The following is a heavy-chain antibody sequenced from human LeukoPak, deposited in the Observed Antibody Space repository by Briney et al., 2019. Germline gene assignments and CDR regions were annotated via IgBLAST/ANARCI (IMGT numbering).Heavy chain of an antibody. Sequence: PSETLSLTCTVSGGSISSSSYYWGWIRQPPGKGLEWIGGIYYSGSTYYNPSLKSRVTISVDTSKNQFSLKLSSVTAADTAVYYCARHPYYDFWSGYPFALYYFDYWGQGTLVTVSS. D-gene: IGHD3-3*01. CDR2: IYYSGST. CDR3: ARHPYYDFWSGYPFALYYFDY. V-gene: IGHV4-39*01. CDR1: GGSISSSSYY. J-gene: IGHJ4*02.